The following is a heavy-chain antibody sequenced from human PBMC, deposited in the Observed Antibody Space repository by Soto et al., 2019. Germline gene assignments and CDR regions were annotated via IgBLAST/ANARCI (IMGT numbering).Heavy chain of an antibody. CDR3: ARDKGEQWVLHPDDAFDI. CDR2: ISAYNGNT. V-gene: IGHV1-18*01. J-gene: IGHJ3*02. CDR1: GYTFTSYG. Sequence: QVQLVQSGAEVKKPGASVKVSCKASGYTFTSYGISWVRQAPGQGLEWMGWISAYNGNTNYAQKLQGRVTMTTDTYTSTAYMELRRLRSDATAVYYCARDKGEQWVLHPDDAFDISCQGTMVAVSS. D-gene: IGHD1-26*01.